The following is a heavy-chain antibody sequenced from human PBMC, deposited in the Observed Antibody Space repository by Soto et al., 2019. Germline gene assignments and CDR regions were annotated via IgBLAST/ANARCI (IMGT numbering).Heavy chain of an antibody. Sequence: QVQLVQSGAEVKKPGASVKVSCKASGYTFTSYGISWVRQAPGQGLEWMGWISAYNGNTNYAQKLQGRVTMTTDTSTSTAYMELRSLRSDDTAVYYCARDLLTRDTYVASPYWYFDLWGRGTLVTVSS. D-gene: IGHD5-12*01. CDR3: ARDLLTRDTYVASPYWYFDL. J-gene: IGHJ2*01. CDR2: ISAYNGNT. V-gene: IGHV1-18*01. CDR1: GYTFTSYG.